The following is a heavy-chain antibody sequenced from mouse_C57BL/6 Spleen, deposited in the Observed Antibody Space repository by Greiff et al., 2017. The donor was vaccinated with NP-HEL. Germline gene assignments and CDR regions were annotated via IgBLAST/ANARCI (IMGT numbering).Heavy chain of an antibody. J-gene: IGHJ3*01. V-gene: IGHV5-4*01. D-gene: IGHD4-1*01. Sequence: EVKLLESGGGLVKPGGSLKLSCAASGFPFGGIAWSWVRQPPEKRLEWVATISDGGSYTYYPDNVKGRFTISRDNAKNNLYLQMSHLKSEDTAMYYCARDRGLGRGWFAYWGQGTLVTVSA. CDR2: ISDGGSYT. CDR1: GFPFGGIA. CDR3: ARDRGLGRGWFAY.